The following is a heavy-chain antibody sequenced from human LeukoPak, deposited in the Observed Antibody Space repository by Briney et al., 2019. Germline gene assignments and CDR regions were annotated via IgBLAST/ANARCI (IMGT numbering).Heavy chain of an antibody. Sequence: GGSLRLSCAASGLTFSSYAMHWVRQAPGKGLEWVAVISFDGSNKYYADSVKGRFTISGDKSKNTLYLQMNSLRPEDTAFYYCARGPGPIAGAKNPFDIWGQGTMVTVSS. CDR3: ARGPGPIAGAKNPFDI. CDR2: ISFDGSNK. J-gene: IGHJ3*02. V-gene: IGHV3-30*01. D-gene: IGHD1-26*01. CDR1: GLTFSSYA.